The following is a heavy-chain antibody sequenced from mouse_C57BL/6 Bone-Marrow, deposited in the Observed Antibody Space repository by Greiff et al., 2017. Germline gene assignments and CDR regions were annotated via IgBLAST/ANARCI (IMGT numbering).Heavy chain of an antibody. CDR2: IYPRSGNT. D-gene: IGHD4-1*01. J-gene: IGHJ3*01. Sequence: QVQLQQSGAELARPGASVKLSCKASGYTFTSYGISWVKQRTGQGLEWIGEIYPRSGNTYYTAKFKGKATLTAAKSSSTAYMELRSLTSEDSAVYYCARGDWDWFAYWGQGTLVTVSA. CDR3: ARGDWDWFAY. CDR1: GYTFTSYG. V-gene: IGHV1-81*01.